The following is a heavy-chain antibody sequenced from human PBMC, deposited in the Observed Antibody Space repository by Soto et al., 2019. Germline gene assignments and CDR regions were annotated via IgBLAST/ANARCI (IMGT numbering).Heavy chain of an antibody. CDR1: GFTFSSYG. CDR2: IWYDGSNK. Sequence: GGSLRLSCAASGFTFSSYGMHWVRQAPGKGLEWVAVIWYDGSNKYYADSVKGRFTISRDNSKNTLYLQMNSLRAEDTAVYYCARDPRTLGLPNSDYYYYGMDVWGQGTTVTVSS. CDR3: ARDPRTLGLPNSDYYYYGMDV. J-gene: IGHJ6*02. V-gene: IGHV3-33*01. D-gene: IGHD1-7*01.